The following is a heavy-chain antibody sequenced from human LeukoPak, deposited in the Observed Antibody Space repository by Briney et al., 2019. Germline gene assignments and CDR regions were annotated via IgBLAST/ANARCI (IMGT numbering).Heavy chain of an antibody. V-gene: IGHV4-4*07. Sequence: SETLSLTCTVSGGSISSYYWSWIRQPARKGLEWIGRIYTSGSTNYNPSLKSRVTMSVDTSKNQFSLKLSSVTAADTAVYYCAREGGYSSGWYGSPSYFDYWGQGTLVTVSS. J-gene: IGHJ4*02. CDR2: IYTSGST. D-gene: IGHD6-19*01. CDR1: GGSISSYY. CDR3: AREGGYSSGWYGSPSYFDY.